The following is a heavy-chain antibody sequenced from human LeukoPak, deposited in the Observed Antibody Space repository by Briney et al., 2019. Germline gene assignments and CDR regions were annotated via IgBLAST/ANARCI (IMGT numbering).Heavy chain of an antibody. V-gene: IGHV1-18*01. Sequence: ASVKVSCRASGYTFSSYGISWVRQAPGQGLEWMGWISGYNGNTNYVQQLQGRATMTTDTSSSTAYLELRSLRSDDTAVYYCATTTLTMVRGAIINHFYYGMDVWGQGTTVTVSS. CDR2: ISGYNGNT. D-gene: IGHD3-10*01. J-gene: IGHJ6*02. CDR1: GYTFSSYG. CDR3: ATTTLTMVRGAIINHFYYGMDV.